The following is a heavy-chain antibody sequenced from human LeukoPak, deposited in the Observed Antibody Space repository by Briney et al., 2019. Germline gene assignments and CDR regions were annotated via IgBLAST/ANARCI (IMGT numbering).Heavy chain of an antibody. V-gene: IGHV3-21*01. CDR2: ISSSSSYI. CDR1: GFTFSSYS. Sequence: GGSLRLSCAASGFTFSSYSVNWVRRAPGKGLEWVSSISSSSSYIHYADSVKGRFTISRDNAKNSLYLQMNSLRAEDTAVYYCARESEYSTNAFDYWGQGTLVTVSS. D-gene: IGHD6-6*01. CDR3: ARESEYSTNAFDY. J-gene: IGHJ4*02.